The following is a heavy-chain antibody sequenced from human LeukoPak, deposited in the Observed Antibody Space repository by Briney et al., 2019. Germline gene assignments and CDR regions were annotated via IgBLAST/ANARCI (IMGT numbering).Heavy chain of an antibody. D-gene: IGHD1-26*01. V-gene: IGHV3-30*02. Sequence: GGSLRLSCAASGFTFINYGMHWVRQAPGKGLEWVAFIRYDGSNKYYADSVKGRFTISRDNSKNTLYLQMNTVRAEDTAVYYCAKDRTWNSGSYADWAALFDYWGQGTLVTVSS. CDR1: GFTFINYG. CDR2: IRYDGSNK. J-gene: IGHJ4*02. CDR3: AKDRTWNSGSYADWAALFDY.